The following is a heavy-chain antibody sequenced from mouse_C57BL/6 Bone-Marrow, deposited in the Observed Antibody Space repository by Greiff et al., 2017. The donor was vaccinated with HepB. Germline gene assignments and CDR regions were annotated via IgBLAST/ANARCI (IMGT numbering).Heavy chain of an antibody. CDR2: IYPGSGST. V-gene: IGHV1-55*01. D-gene: IGHD1-1*01. CDR3: ARENITTVVGPLFDY. CDR1: GYTFTSYW. Sequence: QVQLQQPGAELVKPGASVKMSCKASGYTFTSYWITWVKQRPGQGLEWIGDIYPGSGSTNYNEKFKSKATLTVDTSSSTAYMQLSSLTSEDSAVYYCARENITTVVGPLFDYWGQGTTLTVSS. J-gene: IGHJ2*01.